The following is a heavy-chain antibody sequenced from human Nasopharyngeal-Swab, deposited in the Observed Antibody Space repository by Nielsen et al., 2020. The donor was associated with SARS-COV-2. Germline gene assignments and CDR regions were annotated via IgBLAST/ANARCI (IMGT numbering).Heavy chain of an antibody. V-gene: IGHV3-11*04. CDR3: ARVGQQRLKY. CDR2: ISISGSTI. J-gene: IGHJ4*02. CDR1: GFTFSDYY. Sequence: GESLKISCAASGFTFSDYYVSWIRQAPGKGLEWVSYISISGSTIYYADSVKGRFIISRDNAKNSLYLQMNSLRAEDTAVYYCARVGQQRLKYWGQGTLVTVSS. D-gene: IGHD6-13*01.